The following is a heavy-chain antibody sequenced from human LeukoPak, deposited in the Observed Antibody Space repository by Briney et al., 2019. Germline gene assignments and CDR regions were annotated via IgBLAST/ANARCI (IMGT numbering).Heavy chain of an antibody. Sequence: SETLSLTCTVSGGSISSHYWSWIRQPPGKGLEWIGYIYYSGSTNYNPSLKSRVTISVDTSKNQFSLKLSSVTAADTAVYYCARDGNYYGMDVWGQGTTVTVSS. CDR3: ARDGNYYGMDV. V-gene: IGHV4-59*11. CDR1: GGSISSHY. D-gene: IGHD2-15*01. CDR2: IYYSGST. J-gene: IGHJ6*02.